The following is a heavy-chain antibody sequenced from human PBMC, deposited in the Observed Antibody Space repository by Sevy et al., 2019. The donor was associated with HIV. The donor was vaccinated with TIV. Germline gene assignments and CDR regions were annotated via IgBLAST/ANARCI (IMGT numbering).Heavy chain of an antibody. Sequence: ASVKVSCKASGFNFASYDIYWVRQATGQGLEWMGWMNTNTGNTGFAQKFQGRVTMTRNTSITTAYMELSNLRSEDTAVYSGARVSGWHLRYGMDVWGQGTTVTVSS. J-gene: IGHJ6*02. CDR3: ARVSGWHLRYGMDV. CDR2: MNTNTGNT. V-gene: IGHV1-8*02. D-gene: IGHD6-19*01. CDR1: GFNFASYD.